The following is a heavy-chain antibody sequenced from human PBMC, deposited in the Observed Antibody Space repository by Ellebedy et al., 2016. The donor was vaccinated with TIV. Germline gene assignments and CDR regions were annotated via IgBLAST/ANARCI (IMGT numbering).Heavy chain of an antibody. V-gene: IGHV3-7*03. Sequence: PGGSLRLSCAASGFTFSSYGMHWVRQAPGKGLEWVANIKQDGSEKYYVGSVKGRFTISRDNAKNSLYLQMNSLRADDTAVYYCVKGIDSWGQGTLVTVSS. CDR2: IKQDGSEK. J-gene: IGHJ4*02. CDR3: VKGIDS. CDR1: GFTFSSYG.